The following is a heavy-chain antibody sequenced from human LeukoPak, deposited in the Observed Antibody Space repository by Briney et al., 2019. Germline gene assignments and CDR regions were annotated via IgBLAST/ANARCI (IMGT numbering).Heavy chain of an antibody. CDR2: ISYSGNT. D-gene: IGHD6-13*01. CDR3: ARRCLIAAEDY. J-gene: IGHJ4*02. CDR1: GDSIRPYY. Sequence: SGTLSLTCTVSGDSIRPYYWNWIRQSPGKGLEWLGYISYSGNTNYHPSVKSRVTISLDTSKNHFSLRLNSVTAADTAVYYCARRCLIAAEDYWGQGTLVTVSS. V-gene: IGHV4-59*08.